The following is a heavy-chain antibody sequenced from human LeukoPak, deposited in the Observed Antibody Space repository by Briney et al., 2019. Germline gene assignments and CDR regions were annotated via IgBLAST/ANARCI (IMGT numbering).Heavy chain of an antibody. V-gene: IGHV3-48*01. CDR1: GFTFSSYS. CDR3: ARFGIAARPDY. Sequence: GGSLRLSCAASGFTFSSYSMNWVRQAPGKGLEWISYISSSSGSTYDADSVKGRFTISRDNAKNSLYLQMNSLRAEDTAVYYCARFGIAARPDYWGQGTLVTVSS. D-gene: IGHD6-6*01. J-gene: IGHJ4*02. CDR2: ISSSSGST.